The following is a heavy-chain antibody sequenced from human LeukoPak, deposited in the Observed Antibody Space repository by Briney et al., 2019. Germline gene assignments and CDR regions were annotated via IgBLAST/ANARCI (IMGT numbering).Heavy chain of an antibody. CDR1: GSSFTSYW. Sequence: KGGESLQISCQGSGSSFTSYWIGWVRPVPGKGLEWMGIIYPGDSDTRYSPSFQGQVTISADKSISTAYLQWSSLKASDTAVYYCARLWQQLVLDYWGQGTLVTVSS. D-gene: IGHD6-13*01. V-gene: IGHV5-51*01. J-gene: IGHJ4*02. CDR3: ARLWQQLVLDY. CDR2: IYPGDSDT.